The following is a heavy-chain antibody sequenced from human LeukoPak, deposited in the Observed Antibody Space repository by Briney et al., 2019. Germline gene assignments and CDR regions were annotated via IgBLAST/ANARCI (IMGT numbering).Heavy chain of an antibody. Sequence: GGSLRLSCAASGFTFSSYAMSWVRQAPGKGLERVSAISGSGGSTYYADSVKGRFTISRDNSKNTLYLQMNSLRAEDTAVYYCAKGQWYNWNYFDYWGQGTLVTVSS. CDR1: GFTFSSYA. D-gene: IGHD1-20*01. J-gene: IGHJ4*02. CDR2: ISGSGGST. CDR3: AKGQWYNWNYFDY. V-gene: IGHV3-23*01.